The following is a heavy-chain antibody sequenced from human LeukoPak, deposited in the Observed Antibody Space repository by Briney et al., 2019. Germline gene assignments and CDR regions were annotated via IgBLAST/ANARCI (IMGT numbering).Heavy chain of an antibody. Sequence: GGSLRLSCAASGFTFSNYWMHWVRQAPGKGLEWVSRINTDGRTTHNADSVKGRFTISRDNAKNTVYLQMNSLRAEDTAVYYCVRLLDFDYWGQGTLVTASS. V-gene: IGHV3-74*01. D-gene: IGHD3-3*01. CDR2: INTDGRTT. CDR1: GFTFSNYW. CDR3: VRLLDFDY. J-gene: IGHJ4*02.